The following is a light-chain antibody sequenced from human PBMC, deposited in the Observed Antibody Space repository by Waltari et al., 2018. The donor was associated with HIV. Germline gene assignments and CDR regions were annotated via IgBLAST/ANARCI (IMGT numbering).Light chain of an antibody. J-gene: IGKJ4*01. CDR2: GAS. CDR1: ENVIIN. V-gene: IGKV3-15*01. CDR3: QQYGKWPHN. Sequence: IVMTQSPATLSVSPGERATLSCRASENVIINLAWYQQKPGQPPRLLLFGASTRATDSPARFSGSGSWTEFTLTINSLQPEDSAIYYCQQYGKWPHNFGGGTKVEVK.